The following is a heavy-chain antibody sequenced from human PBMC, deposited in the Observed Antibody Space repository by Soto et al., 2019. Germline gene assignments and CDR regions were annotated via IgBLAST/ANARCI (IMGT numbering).Heavy chain of an antibody. J-gene: IGHJ4*02. V-gene: IGHV3-74*01. CDR2: INADGSTT. D-gene: IGHD2-8*02. CDR3: GRYCTGSGCDHGLDH. Sequence: PGGSLRLSCAASGFTFSTYWMHWVRQAPEKGLVWVSRINADGSTTNYADSVEGRFTISRDNAKNTVYLQMNSLRVEDTAVYYCGRYCTGSGCDHGLDHWGQGILVTVSS. CDR1: GFTFSTYW.